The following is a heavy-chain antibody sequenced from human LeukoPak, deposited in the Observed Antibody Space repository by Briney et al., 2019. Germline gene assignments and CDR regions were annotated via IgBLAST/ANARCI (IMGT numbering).Heavy chain of an antibody. CDR3: ARENYDSSFDY. D-gene: IGHD3-22*01. J-gene: IGHJ4*02. CDR1: GFTFINAW. Sequence: PGGSLRLSCAASGFTFINAWMAWVRQAPGKGLEWVANIKQDGSEKYYVDSVKGRFTISRDNAKNSLYLQMNRLRAEDTAVYYCARENYDSSFDYWGQGTLVTVSS. V-gene: IGHV3-7*01. CDR2: IKQDGSEK.